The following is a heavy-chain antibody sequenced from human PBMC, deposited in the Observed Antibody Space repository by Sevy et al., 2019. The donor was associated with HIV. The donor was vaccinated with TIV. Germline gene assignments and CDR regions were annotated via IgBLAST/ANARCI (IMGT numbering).Heavy chain of an antibody. Sequence: GGSLRLSCAASGFNFDNYGMHWVRQAPGKGPEWVVVIWSDGSNIFYADSVEGRFTISRDNSKKMLYLQMNGLRAEDTAVYYCARNAALDSWGQGTRVTVSS. D-gene: IGHD6-13*01. CDR2: IWSDGSNI. V-gene: IGHV3-33*08. J-gene: IGHJ4*02. CDR3: ARNAALDS. CDR1: GFNFDNYG.